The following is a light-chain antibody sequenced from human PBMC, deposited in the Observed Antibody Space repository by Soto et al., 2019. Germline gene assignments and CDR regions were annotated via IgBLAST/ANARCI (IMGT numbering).Light chain of an antibody. CDR3: CSYAGSSTYV. Sequence: QSALTQPASVSGSPGQSITISCTGTNRDVGNYDFVSWYQQHPGKAPKLMIYEDIKRPSGVSNRFSGSKSGSTASLTISGLQAEDEADYYRCSYAGSSTYVFGSGTKLT. CDR1: NRDVGNYDF. J-gene: IGLJ1*01. CDR2: EDI. V-gene: IGLV2-23*01.